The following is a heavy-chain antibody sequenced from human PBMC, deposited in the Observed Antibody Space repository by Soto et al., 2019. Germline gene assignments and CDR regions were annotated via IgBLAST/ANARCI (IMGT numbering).Heavy chain of an antibody. CDR1: GGSISSGDYY. Sequence: SETLSLTCTVSGGSISSGDYYWSWIRQPPGKGLEWIGYIYYSGSTYYNPSLKSRVTISLDTSKNQSSLKLSSVNEADTAVYYCARGRAPPVLRFLEWLVWFDPWGQGTLVTV. V-gene: IGHV4-30-4*02. CDR2: IYYSGST. CDR3: ARGRAPPVLRFLEWLVWFDP. J-gene: IGHJ5*02. D-gene: IGHD3-3*01.